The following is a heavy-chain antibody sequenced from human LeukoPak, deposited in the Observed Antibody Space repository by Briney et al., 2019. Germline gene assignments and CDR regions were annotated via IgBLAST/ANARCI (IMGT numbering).Heavy chain of an antibody. J-gene: IGHJ1*01. Sequence: SETLSLTCTVSGGSISSGDYYWSWIRQPPGKGLEWIGYIYYSGSTNYNPSLKSRVTISVDTSKNQFSLKLSSVTAADTAVYYCAGTLAAAGPEYFQHWGQGTLVTVSS. CDR3: AGTLAAAGPEYFQH. CDR1: GGSISSGDYY. CDR2: IYYSGST. V-gene: IGHV4-61*08. D-gene: IGHD6-13*01.